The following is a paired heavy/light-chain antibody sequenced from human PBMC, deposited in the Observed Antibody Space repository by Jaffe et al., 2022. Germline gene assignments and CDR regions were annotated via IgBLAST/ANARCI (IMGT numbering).Heavy chain of an antibody. V-gene: IGHV3-43*01. Sequence: EVQLVESGGVVVQPGGSLRLSCAASGFTFANYAMYWVRQAPGKGLEWVSLITWDGIGTYYGDSVKGRFTISRDNSKNSLYLQMNSLKTEDTAFYYCAKGAIPLAGISAEYFQHWGQGTLVTVSS. CDR3: AKGAIPLAGISAEYFQH. CDR1: GFTFANYA. J-gene: IGHJ1*01. CDR2: ITWDGIGT. D-gene: IGHD1-1*01.
Light chain of an antibody. V-gene: IGLV2-14*01. CDR2: EVT. Sequence: QSALTQHASVSGSPGQSITISCTGTSSDVGGYNYVSWYQQYPGKAPKLMISEVTNRPSGVSDRFSASKSGNTASLAISGLQAEDEADYYCASYSSSNTFYVFGTGTKVTVL. CDR1: SSDVGGYNY. CDR3: ASYSSSNTFYV. J-gene: IGLJ1*01.